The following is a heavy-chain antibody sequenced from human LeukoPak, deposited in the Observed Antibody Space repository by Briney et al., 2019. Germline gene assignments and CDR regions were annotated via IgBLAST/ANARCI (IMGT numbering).Heavy chain of an antibody. CDR3: ARTVLGKEGYFDY. Sequence: SETLSLTCTISGGSFSTYNWSWVRQPPGKGLEWIAYIYFSGYADYTPSLKTRVTISAAASNTQFYLNLSSVTAADTAVYYCARTVLGKEGYFDYGGQGTLVTVP. CDR1: GGSFSTYN. J-gene: IGHJ4*02. CDR2: IYFSGYA. D-gene: IGHD6-6*01. V-gene: IGHV4-59*12.